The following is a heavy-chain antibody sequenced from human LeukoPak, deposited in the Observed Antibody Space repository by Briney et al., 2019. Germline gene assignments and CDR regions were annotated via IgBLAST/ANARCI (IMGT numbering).Heavy chain of an antibody. CDR2: LYYSGST. Sequence: SETLSLTCGVSGYSISSGYYWSWIRQPPGKGLEWIGYLYYSGSTTYSPSLKSRVTMSVDTSKSQFSLKLNSVTAADTAIYYCARVRGTFETDWGQGTLVTVSS. CDR1: GYSISSGYY. J-gene: IGHJ1*01. V-gene: IGHV4-61*01. CDR3: ARVRGTFETD. D-gene: IGHD2/OR15-2a*01.